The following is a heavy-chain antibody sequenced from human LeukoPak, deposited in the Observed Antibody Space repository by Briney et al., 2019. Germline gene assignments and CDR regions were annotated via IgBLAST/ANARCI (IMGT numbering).Heavy chain of an antibody. Sequence: PSETLSLTCTVSGGSISSYYWSWIRQPPGKGLEWIGSISYSGSTYYNPSLKSRVTISVDMSKNQFSLKLNSVTAADTAVYYCARGLNYAFDYWGQGPLVTVSS. CDR1: GGSISSYY. V-gene: IGHV4-39*07. D-gene: IGHD4-11*01. CDR2: ISYSGST. CDR3: ARGLNYAFDY. J-gene: IGHJ4*02.